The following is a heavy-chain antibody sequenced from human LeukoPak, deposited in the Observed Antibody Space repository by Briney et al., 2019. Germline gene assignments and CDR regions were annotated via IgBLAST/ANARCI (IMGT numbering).Heavy chain of an antibody. J-gene: IGHJ6*02. V-gene: IGHV1-2*02. D-gene: IGHD2-2*01. CDR2: LNPHSGGT. Sequence: ASVKVSCKASGYTLTAYYIHWVRPAPGQGLAWMEWLNPHSGGTNYAQNFRARVTMTTDTSINTAYLELTGLTSDDTALYYCARAQRTVSGLDVWGQGTTVTVSS. CDR1: GYTLTAYY. CDR3: ARAQRTVSGLDV.